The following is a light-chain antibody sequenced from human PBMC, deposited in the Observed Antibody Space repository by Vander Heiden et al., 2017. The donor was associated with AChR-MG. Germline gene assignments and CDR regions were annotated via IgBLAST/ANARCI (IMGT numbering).Light chain of an antibody. J-gene: IGLJ2*01. CDR1: SPNIGAGYD. CDR3: QSYDSSLSGSGVV. Sequence: QSVLTQPPSVSGAPGQRVTLSCPGSSPNIGAGYDGHWYQQLPGTAPKLLIYGNSNRPSGVPDRFSGSKSGTSASLAITGLQAEDEADYYCQSYDSSLSGSGVVFGGGTKLTVL. CDR2: GNS. V-gene: IGLV1-40*01.